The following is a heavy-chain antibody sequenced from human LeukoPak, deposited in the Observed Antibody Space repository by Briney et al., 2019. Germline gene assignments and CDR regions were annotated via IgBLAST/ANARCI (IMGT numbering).Heavy chain of an antibody. V-gene: IGHV4-39*07. D-gene: IGHD4-17*01. J-gene: IGHJ4*02. CDR2: IYYSGST. CDR3: ARLFYGDYVNY. CDR1: GGSISSSSYY. Sequence: SETLSLTCTVSGGSISSSSYYWGWIRQPPGKGLEWIGSIYYSGSTYYNPSLKSRVTISVDTSKNQFSLKLSSVTAADTAVYYCARLFYGDYVNYWGQGTLVTVSS.